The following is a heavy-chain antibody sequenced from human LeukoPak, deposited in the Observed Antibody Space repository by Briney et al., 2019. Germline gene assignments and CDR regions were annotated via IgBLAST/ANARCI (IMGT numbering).Heavy chain of an antibody. CDR2: ISGSGGST. V-gene: IGHV3-23*01. Sequence: GGSLRLSCAASGFTFSSYAMSWVRQAPGKGLEWVSAISGSGGSTYYADSVKGRFTISRDNSKNTLYLQMNSLRAEDTAVYYYAKDLSSWLSPDFDYWGQGTLVTVSS. J-gene: IGHJ4*02. D-gene: IGHD3-10*01. CDR1: GFTFSSYA. CDR3: AKDLSSWLSPDFDY.